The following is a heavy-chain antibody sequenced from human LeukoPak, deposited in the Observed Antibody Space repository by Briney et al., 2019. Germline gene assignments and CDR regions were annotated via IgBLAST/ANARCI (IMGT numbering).Heavy chain of an antibody. V-gene: IGHV1-69*13. J-gene: IGHJ4*02. Sequence: SVKVSCKASGGTFSSYAISWVRQAPGQGLEWMGGIIPIFGTANYAQKFQGRVTITADESTSTAYMELSSLRSEDTAVYYCACVARITIVVVGAFDHWGQGTLVTVSS. CDR2: IIPIFGTA. CDR3: ACVARITIVVVGAFDH. CDR1: GGTFSSYA. D-gene: IGHD3-22*01.